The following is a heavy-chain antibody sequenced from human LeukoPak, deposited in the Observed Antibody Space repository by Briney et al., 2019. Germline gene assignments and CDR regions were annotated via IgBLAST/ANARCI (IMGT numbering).Heavy chain of an antibody. CDR1: GFTFSSYG. CDR2: IGTAGDT. Sequence: PGGSLRLSCAASGFTFSSYGMHWVRQATGKGLEWVSAIGTAGDTYYPGSVKGRFTISRENAKNSLYLQMNSLRAGDTAVYYCARAGRGSGWLSLDYWGQGTLVTVSS. CDR3: ARAGRGSGWLSLDY. J-gene: IGHJ4*02. V-gene: IGHV3-13*01. D-gene: IGHD6-19*01.